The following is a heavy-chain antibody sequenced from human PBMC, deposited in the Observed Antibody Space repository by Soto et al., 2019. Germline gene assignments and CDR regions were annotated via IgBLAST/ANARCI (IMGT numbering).Heavy chain of an antibody. CDR1: GFTFSSSS. V-gene: IGHV1-58*01. CDR2: IVVGSGNT. D-gene: IGHD3-3*01. Sequence: SVKASCKASGFTFSSSSVQWVQQARGQRLEWIGWIVVGSGNTNYAQKFQERVTITRDMSTSTAYMELTSLRSEDTAVYYCAADNDFWSGHYSFDYWGQGALVTVS. CDR3: AADNDFWSGHYSFDY. J-gene: IGHJ4*02.